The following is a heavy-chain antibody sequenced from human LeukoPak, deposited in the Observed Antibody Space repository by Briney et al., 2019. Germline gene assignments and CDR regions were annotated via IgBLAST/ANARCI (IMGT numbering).Heavy chain of an antibody. J-gene: IGHJ6*02. V-gene: IGHV3-11*05. Sequence: KPGRSLRLSCAASGFTFSDYYMSWIRQAPGKGLEWVSYISSSSSYTNYAYSVKGRFTISRDNAKNSLYLQMNSLRAEDTAVYYCARDRRSTSFSPSMDVWGRGTTVTVSS. CDR3: ARDRRSTSFSPSMDV. D-gene: IGHD2-2*01. CDR1: GFTFSDYY. CDR2: ISSSSSYT.